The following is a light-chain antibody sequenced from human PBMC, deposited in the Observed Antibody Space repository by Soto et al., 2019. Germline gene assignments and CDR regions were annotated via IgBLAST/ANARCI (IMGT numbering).Light chain of an antibody. CDR1: QNISTN. Sequence: DIVMTQSPATLSVSPGERATLSCRASQNISTNVAWYQQKPGQAPRLLLLSASSRLSDIPARFSGSGSGTEFTLTISSLQPEDFATYYCLQYNSFPQTFGQGTKVDIK. CDR2: SAS. J-gene: IGKJ1*01. V-gene: IGKV3-15*01. CDR3: LQYNSFPQT.